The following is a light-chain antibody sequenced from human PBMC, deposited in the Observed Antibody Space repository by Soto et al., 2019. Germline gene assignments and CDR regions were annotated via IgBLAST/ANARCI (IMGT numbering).Light chain of an antibody. V-gene: IGLV2-14*02. CDR3: QSYDSSLDARYV. CDR2: EGI. J-gene: IGLJ1*01. CDR1: SSDVGSYNL. Sequence: QSALTQPASVSGSPGQSITISCTGTSSDVGSYNLVSWYQFHPGKAPKLIIYEGIKRPSGVPVPDRFSGSKSGTSASLAITGLQAEDEGDYYCQSYDSSLDARYVFGTGTKVTVL.